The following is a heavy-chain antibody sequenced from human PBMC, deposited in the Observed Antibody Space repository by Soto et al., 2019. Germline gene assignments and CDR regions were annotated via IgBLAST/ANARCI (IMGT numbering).Heavy chain of an antibody. J-gene: IGHJ4*02. Sequence: GGSLRLSCAASGFTFSSYWMHWVRQAPGKGLVWVSRINSDGSSTSYADSVKGRFTISRDNAKNSLYLQMNSLRAEDTAVYYCARDYSSYGPFDYWGQGTLVTVS. CDR2: INSDGSST. D-gene: IGHD5-18*01. V-gene: IGHV3-74*01. CDR3: ARDYSSYGPFDY. CDR1: GFTFSSYW.